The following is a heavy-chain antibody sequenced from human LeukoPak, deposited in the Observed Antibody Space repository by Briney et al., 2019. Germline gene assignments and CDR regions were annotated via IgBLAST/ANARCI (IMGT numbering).Heavy chain of an antibody. J-gene: IGHJ2*01. Sequence: ASVKVSCKASGYTFTSYDINWVRQATGQGLEWMGWMNPNSGNTGYAQKFQGRVTMTRNTSISAAYMELSSLRSEDTAVYYCARGLGSFGYSWYFDLWGRGTLVTVSS. CDR2: MNPNSGNT. D-gene: IGHD6-13*01. V-gene: IGHV1-8*01. CDR1: GYTFTSYD. CDR3: ARGLGSFGYSWYFDL.